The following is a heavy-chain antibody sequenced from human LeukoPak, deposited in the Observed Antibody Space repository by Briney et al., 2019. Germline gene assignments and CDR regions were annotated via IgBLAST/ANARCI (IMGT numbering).Heavy chain of an antibody. V-gene: IGHV3-30*02. CDR3: ARDAHSGSTNGGFYFDY. J-gene: IGHJ4*02. D-gene: IGHD1-26*01. CDR1: GFTFSSYG. Sequence: PGGSLRLSCAASGFTFSSYGMHWVRQAPGKGLEWVAFIRYDGSNKYYADSVKGRFTISRDNSKNTLYLQMDSLRPEDMAVYYCARDAHSGSTNGGFYFDYWGQGTLVTVSS. CDR2: IRYDGSNK.